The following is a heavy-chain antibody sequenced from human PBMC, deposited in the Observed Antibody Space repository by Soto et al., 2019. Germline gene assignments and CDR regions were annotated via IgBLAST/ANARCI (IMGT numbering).Heavy chain of an antibody. CDR1: GFTVSSNY. J-gene: IGHJ6*03. Sequence: GGSLRLSCAASGFTVSSNYMSWVRQAPGKGLEWVSVIYSGGSTYYADSVKGRFTISRHNSKNTLYLQMNSLRAEDTAVYYCAGSHLRAYYYYMDVWGKGTTVTVSS. V-gene: IGHV3-53*04. CDR2: IYSGGST. CDR3: AGSHLRAYYYYMDV.